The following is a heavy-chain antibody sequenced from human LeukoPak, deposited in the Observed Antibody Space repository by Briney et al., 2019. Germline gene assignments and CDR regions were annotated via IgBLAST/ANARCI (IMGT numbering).Heavy chain of an antibody. CDR3: AKAIDVYYYDSSGDFDY. Sequence: GGSLRLSCAASGFTFDDYAMHWVRQAPGKGLEWVSLISWDGGSTYYADSVKGRFTISRDNSKNSLYLQMNSLRTEDTALYYCAKAIDVYYYDSSGDFDYWGPGTLVTASS. CDR1: GFTFDDYA. CDR2: ISWDGGST. V-gene: IGHV3-43*02. D-gene: IGHD3-22*01. J-gene: IGHJ4*02.